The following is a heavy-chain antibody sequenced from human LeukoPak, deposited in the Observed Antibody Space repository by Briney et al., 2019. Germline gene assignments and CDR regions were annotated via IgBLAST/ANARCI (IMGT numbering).Heavy chain of an antibody. V-gene: IGHV1-2*02. CDR1: GYTFSNYG. J-gene: IGHJ4*02. CDR3: ARIGYNHYFDY. Sequence: ASVKVSCKASGYTFSNYGISWVRQAPGQGLEWMGWINPNSGGTNYAQTFQGRVTMTRDTSITTAYLELSRLRSDDTAVYYCARIGYNHYFDYWGQGTLVTVSS. D-gene: IGHD5-24*01. CDR2: INPNSGGT.